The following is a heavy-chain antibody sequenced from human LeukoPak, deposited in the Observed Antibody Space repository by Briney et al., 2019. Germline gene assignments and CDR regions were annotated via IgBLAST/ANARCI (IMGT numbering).Heavy chain of an antibody. D-gene: IGHD6-13*01. V-gene: IGHV3-9*01. J-gene: IGHJ4*02. CDR1: GFTFDDYA. CDR3: AKDIGGGGQQLADY. Sequence: GGSLRLSCAASGFTFDDYAMHWVRQAPGKGLEWISGISWNSGSIGYADSVKGRFTISRDNAKNSLYLQMNSLRAEDTALYYCAKDIGGGGQQLADYWGQGTLVTVSS. CDR2: ISWNSGSI.